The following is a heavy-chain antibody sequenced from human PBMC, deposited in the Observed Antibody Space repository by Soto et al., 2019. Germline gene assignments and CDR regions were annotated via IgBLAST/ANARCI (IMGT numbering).Heavy chain of an antibody. CDR3: ARDNYGSGSGLVGYYYYYYGMDV. Sequence: LSLTCAVYGGSFSGYYWSWIRQPPGKGLEWIGEINHSGSTNYNPSLKSRVTISVDTSKNQFSLKLSSVTAADTAVYYCARDNYGSGSGLVGYYYYYYGMDVWGQGTTVTVSS. J-gene: IGHJ6*02. CDR2: INHSGST. V-gene: IGHV4-34*01. D-gene: IGHD3-10*01. CDR1: GGSFSGYY.